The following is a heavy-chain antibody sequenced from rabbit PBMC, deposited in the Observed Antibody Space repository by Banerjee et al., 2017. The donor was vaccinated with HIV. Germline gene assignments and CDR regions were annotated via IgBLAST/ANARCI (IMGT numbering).Heavy chain of an antibody. Sequence: EESGGDLVKPEGSLTPTCTASGFSFSSSYWIYWVRQAPGKGLEWIAYIGAGSSDNTYYASWAKGRFTLFKTSSTTVTLQMTSLTAADTATYFCARSSYNSGWGGDLWGQGTLVTVS. V-gene: IGHV1S45*01. J-gene: IGHJ6*01. CDR1: GFSFSSSYW. D-gene: IGHD4-1*01. CDR2: IGAGSSDNT. CDR3: ARSSYNSGWGGDL.